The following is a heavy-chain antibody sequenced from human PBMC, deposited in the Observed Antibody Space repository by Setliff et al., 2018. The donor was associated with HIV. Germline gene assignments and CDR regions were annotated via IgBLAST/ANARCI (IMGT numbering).Heavy chain of an antibody. V-gene: IGHV4-34*01. J-gene: IGHJ4*02. CDR3: TTSTVAGLFDY. CDR2: INHFGST. CDR1: GGSFTGYY. D-gene: IGHD6-19*01. Sequence: SETLSLTCAVSGGSFTGYYWSWIRQPPGKGLEWIGDINHFGSTNYNPSLKSRVTISVDTSKNQFSLKVNSMTAADTAVYYCTTSTVAGLFDYWDQGTLVTVSS.